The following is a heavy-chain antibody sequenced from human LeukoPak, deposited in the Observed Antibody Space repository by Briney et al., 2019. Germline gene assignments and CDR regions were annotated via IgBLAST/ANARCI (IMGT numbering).Heavy chain of an antibody. Sequence: SVKDSCKASGGSFSSYAISWVRQAPGQGLEWMGGIIPIFGTANYAQKFQGRVTITTDESTSTAYMQLSSLRSEDTAVYYCARGRYCSGGSCYFHRFDYGGQGTLVTVSS. CDR3: ARGRYCSGGSCYFHRFDY. CDR2: IIPIFGTA. J-gene: IGHJ4*02. V-gene: IGHV1-69*05. D-gene: IGHD2-15*01. CDR1: GGSFSSYA.